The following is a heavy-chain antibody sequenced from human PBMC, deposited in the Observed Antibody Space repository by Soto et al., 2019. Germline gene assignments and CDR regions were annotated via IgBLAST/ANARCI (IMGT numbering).Heavy chain of an antibody. CDR1: GFTFSSYG. Sequence: QVQLVESGGGVVQPGRSLRLSCAASGFTFSSYGMHWVRQAPGKGLEWVAVIWDDGSNKYYADSVKGRFTISRDNSKNTLYLQMNSLRAEDTAVYYCARDAGYSSSWYEPYYYYYYMDVWGKGTTVTVSS. CDR2: IWDDGSNK. CDR3: ARDAGYSSSWYEPYYYYYYMDV. D-gene: IGHD6-13*01. V-gene: IGHV3-33*01. J-gene: IGHJ6*03.